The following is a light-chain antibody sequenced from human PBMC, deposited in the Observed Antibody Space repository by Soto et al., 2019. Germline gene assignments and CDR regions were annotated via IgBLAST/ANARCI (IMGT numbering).Light chain of an antibody. V-gene: IGKV3-15*01. CDR1: QSVTND. CDR2: GAS. J-gene: IGKJ5*01. CDR3: QQYNKWPQT. Sequence: EIVMTQSPATLSVSPGERATLSCRASQSVTNDLAWYQHKPGQAPRXLTHGASTRATGIPARFSGVGSGTELTITISSLQSEDFGVYYCQQYNKWPQTFGQGTRLEIK.